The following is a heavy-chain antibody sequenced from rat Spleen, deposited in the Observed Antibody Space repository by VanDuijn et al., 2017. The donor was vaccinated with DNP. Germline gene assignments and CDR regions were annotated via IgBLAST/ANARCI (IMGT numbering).Heavy chain of an antibody. CDR2: ISYSGRT. CDR3: ARWTRYFDY. J-gene: IGHJ2*01. V-gene: IGHV3-1*01. Sequence: EVQLQESGSGLVKPSQSLSLTCSVTGYSITSNYWGWIRQFPGNKMEYIGHISYSGRTDYNPSLKSRTSITRDTSKNHFFLHLNSVTTEDTATYYCARWTRYFDYWGQGVMVTVSS. CDR1: GYSITSNY. D-gene: IGHD1-7*01.